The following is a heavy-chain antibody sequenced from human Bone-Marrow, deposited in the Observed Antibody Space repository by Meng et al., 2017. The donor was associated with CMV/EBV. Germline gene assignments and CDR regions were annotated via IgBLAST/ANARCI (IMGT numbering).Heavy chain of an antibody. Sequence: SETLSLTCTVSGDSISSSIYYWGWIRQPPGKGLEWIGSIYHSGSTYYNPSLKSRVTISVDTSKNQFSLKLSSVTAADTAVYYCARVRSDYDFWSGYYSVLWYFDYWGQGTLVTVSS. CDR3: ARVRSDYDFWSGYYSVLWYFDY. V-gene: IGHV4-39*07. CDR1: GDSISSSIYY. J-gene: IGHJ4*02. CDR2: IYHSGST. D-gene: IGHD3-3*01.